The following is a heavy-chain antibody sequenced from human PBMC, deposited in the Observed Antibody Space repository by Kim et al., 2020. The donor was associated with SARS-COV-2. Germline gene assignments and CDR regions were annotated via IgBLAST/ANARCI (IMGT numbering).Heavy chain of an antibody. CDR1: GFSLSTSGMC. J-gene: IGHJ4*02. CDR3: ARMNAAAGIPHFDY. V-gene: IGHV2-70*11. Sequence: SGPTLVKPTQTLTLTCTFSGFSLSTSGMCVNWIRQPPGKALEWLARIDWDDDKYYSTSLKTRLTISKDTSKNQVVLTMTNMDPVDTATYYCARMNAAAGIPHFDYWGQGTLVTVSS. CDR2: IDWDDDK. D-gene: IGHD6-13*01.